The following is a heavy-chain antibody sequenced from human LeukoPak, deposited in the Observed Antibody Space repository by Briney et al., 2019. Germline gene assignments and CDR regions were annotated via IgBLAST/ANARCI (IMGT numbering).Heavy chain of an antibody. CDR2: ISAYNGNT. J-gene: IGHJ4*02. CDR3: ARQWLTLAY. Sequence: GSVTVSCKGSGYTFTSYGISWVRQAPGQGVEGMGWISAYNGNTNYAQKLQGRVTMTTDTSTSTAYMELRSLRSDDTAVYYCARQWLTLAYWGQGTLVTASS. V-gene: IGHV1-18*04. D-gene: IGHD6-19*01. CDR1: GYTFTSYG.